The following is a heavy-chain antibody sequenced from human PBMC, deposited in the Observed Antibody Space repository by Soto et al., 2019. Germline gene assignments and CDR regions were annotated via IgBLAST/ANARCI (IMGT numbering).Heavy chain of an antibody. J-gene: IGHJ6*02. Sequence: SETLSLTCSVSSDSMNSGGYYWSWIRQHPGKGLEWIGYIYSNGDTHYNPSLKSRVTISVDTSKNQFSLNLTSVTAADTAVYYCARRGGSSSGYYYYAMDVWGQGTTVTVSS. V-gene: IGHV4-31*03. CDR3: ARRGGSSSGYYYYAMDV. D-gene: IGHD6-6*01. CDR1: SDSMNSGGYY. CDR2: IYSNGDT.